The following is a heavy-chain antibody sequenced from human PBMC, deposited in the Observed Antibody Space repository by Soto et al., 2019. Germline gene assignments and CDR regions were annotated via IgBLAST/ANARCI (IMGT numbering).Heavy chain of an antibody. CDR1: GGSISSYY. Sequence: QVQLQESGPGLVKPSETLSLTCTVSGGSISSYYWSWIRQPPGKGLEWIGYIYYSGSTNYNPSLKSRVTISVDTSKNQVSLKLSSVTAADTAVYYCARGRADIVVVPAFDYWGQGTLVTVSS. CDR2: IYYSGST. V-gene: IGHV4-59*01. CDR3: ARGRADIVVVPAFDY. D-gene: IGHD2-2*01. J-gene: IGHJ4*02.